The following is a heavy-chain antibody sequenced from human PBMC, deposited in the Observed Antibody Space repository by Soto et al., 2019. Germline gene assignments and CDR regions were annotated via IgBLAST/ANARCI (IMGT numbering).Heavy chain of an antibody. D-gene: IGHD3-22*01. V-gene: IGHV4-4*02. Sequence: SETLSLTCTVSGGSISSSNWGSWFRQPPGKGLEWIGEIYHSGSTNYNPSLKSRVTISVDKSKNQFSLKLSSVTAADTAVYYCARDYDSSGYYRWYFDYWGQGTLVTVSS. CDR1: GGSISSSNW. CDR3: ARDYDSSGYYRWYFDY. J-gene: IGHJ4*02. CDR2: IYHSGST.